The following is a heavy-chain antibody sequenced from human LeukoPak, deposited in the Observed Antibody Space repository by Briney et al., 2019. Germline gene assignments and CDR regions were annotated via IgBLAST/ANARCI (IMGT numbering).Heavy chain of an antibody. Sequence: PSETLSLTCTVSGGSISSYYWSWIRQPPGKGLEWIGYIYYSGSTNYNPSLKSRVTISVDTSKNQFSLKLSSVTAADTAVYYCARDGVTDAFGVWGQGTMVTVSS. V-gene: IGHV4-59*01. CDR1: GGSISSYY. CDR2: IYYSGST. CDR3: ARDGVTDAFGV. D-gene: IGHD3-16*01. J-gene: IGHJ3*01.